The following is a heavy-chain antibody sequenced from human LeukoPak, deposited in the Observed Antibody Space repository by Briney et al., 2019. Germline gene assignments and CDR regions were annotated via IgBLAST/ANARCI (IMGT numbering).Heavy chain of an antibody. Sequence: SQTLSLTCTVSGGSISSGGYYWSWIRQHPGKGLEWIGYIYYSGSTYYNPSLKSRVTISVDTSKNQFSLKLSSETAADTAVYYCARDRGPRFRPMAFDIWGQGTMVAVSS. V-gene: IGHV4-31*03. J-gene: IGHJ3*02. D-gene: IGHD3-10*01. CDR3: ARDRGPRFRPMAFDI. CDR1: GGSISSGGYY. CDR2: IYYSGST.